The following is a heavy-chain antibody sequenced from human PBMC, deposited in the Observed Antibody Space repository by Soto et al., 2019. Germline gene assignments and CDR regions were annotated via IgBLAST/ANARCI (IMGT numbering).Heavy chain of an antibody. V-gene: IGHV4-31*03. CDR3: ARDNTAQGYFDL. CDR1: GGSISSGGYY. D-gene: IGHD2-21*02. J-gene: IGHJ2*01. CDR2: IYYSGST. Sequence: QVQLQESGPGLVKPSQTLSLTCTVSGGSISSGGYYWSWIRQHPGKGLEWIGYIYYSGSTYYNPSLKSRVTISVDTSKNQFSLKLSSVTASDTAVYYCARDNTAQGYFDLWGRGTLVTVSS.